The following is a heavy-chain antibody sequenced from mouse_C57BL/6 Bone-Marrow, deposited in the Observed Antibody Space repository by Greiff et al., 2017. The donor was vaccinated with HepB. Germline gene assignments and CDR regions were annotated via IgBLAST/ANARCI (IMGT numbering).Heavy chain of an antibody. CDR2: IYPGNSDT. D-gene: IGHD1-1*01. J-gene: IGHJ2*01. CDR1: GYTFTSYW. V-gene: IGHV1-5*01. CDR3: TSLYGSSSLFDY. Sequence: EVQLQQSGTVLARPGASVKMSCKTSGYTFTSYWMHWVKQRPGQGLEWIGAIYPGNSDTSYNQKFKGKAKLTAVTSASTAYMELSSLTNEDSAVYYCTSLYGSSSLFDYWGQGTTLTVSS.